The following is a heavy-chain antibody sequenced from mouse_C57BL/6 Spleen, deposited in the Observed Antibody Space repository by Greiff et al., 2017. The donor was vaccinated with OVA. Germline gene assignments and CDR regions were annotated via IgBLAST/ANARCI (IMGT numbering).Heavy chain of an antibody. CDR2: INPNNGGT. CDR3: ARSDGSSSWFAY. D-gene: IGHD1-1*01. J-gene: IGHJ3*01. CDR1: GYTFTDYN. Sequence: EVQLQQSGPELVKPGASVKIPCKASGYTFTDYNMDWVKQSHGKSLEWIGDINPNNGGTIYNQKFKGKATLTVDKSSSTAYMELRSLTSDDTAVYYCARSDGSSSWFAYWGQGTLVTVPA. V-gene: IGHV1-18*01.